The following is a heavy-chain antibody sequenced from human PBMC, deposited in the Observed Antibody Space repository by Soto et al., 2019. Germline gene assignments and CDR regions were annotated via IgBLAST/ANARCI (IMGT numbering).Heavy chain of an antibody. CDR1: GGTFVAYY. J-gene: IGHJ4*02. Sequence: PSQTQSLTTSVLGGTFVAYYGRWIRPPPGKGLEWIGEINHSGSTNYNPSLKSRLTVSLDTSKNQFSLKLSSVTAADTAVYYCARVERANWGYKLARYFDYWGPGTLVTLSS. CDR2: INHSGST. CDR3: ARVERANWGYKLARYFDY. D-gene: IGHD7-27*01. V-gene: IGHV4-34*01.